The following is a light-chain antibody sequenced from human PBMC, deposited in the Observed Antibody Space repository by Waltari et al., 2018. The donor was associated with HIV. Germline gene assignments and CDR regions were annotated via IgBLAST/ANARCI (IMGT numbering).Light chain of an antibody. V-gene: IGKV3-20*01. CDR3: HQYGTAPRT. J-gene: IGKJ1*01. Sequence: EIVLTQSPATLSVSPGQRATLSCRASQSISNNFLAWFQQKPGQPPRLLIYSSFIRATGIPDRFSGSGAGTDFTLTISRLEPEDFAVYYCHQYGTAPRTFGQGTKVEIK. CDR1: QSISNNF. CDR2: SSF.